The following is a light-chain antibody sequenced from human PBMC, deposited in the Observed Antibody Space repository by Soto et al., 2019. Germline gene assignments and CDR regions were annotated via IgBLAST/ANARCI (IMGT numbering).Light chain of an antibody. Sequence: QSALTQPRSVSGSPGQSVTISCTGTSSDVEIYNYVSWYQQHPGKAPKLMIYDVTKRPSGVPDRFSGSKSGNTASLTISGLQAEDEADYYCCSYAGTYNLEVFGGGTKLTVL. CDR3: CSYAGTYNLEV. J-gene: IGLJ2*01. CDR1: SSDVEIYNY. CDR2: DVT. V-gene: IGLV2-11*01.